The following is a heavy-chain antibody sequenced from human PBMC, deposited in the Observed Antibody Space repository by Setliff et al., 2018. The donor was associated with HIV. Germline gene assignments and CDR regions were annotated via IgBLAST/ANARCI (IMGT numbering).Heavy chain of an antibody. CDR2: IYWDDFE. CDR3: AHRVTDPVPYYDSSGYFDY. D-gene: IGHD3-22*01. CDR1: GFSLSSNGEA. J-gene: IGHJ4*02. V-gene: IGHV2-5*02. Sequence: SGPTLVNPTQALTLTCTFSGFSLSSNGEAVGWIRQPPGGALEWLAIIYWDDFEHFNPSLQNRLIITKDASKNQAVLTMRNMDPADTATYYCAHRVTDPVPYYDSSGYFDYWGQGTLVTVSS.